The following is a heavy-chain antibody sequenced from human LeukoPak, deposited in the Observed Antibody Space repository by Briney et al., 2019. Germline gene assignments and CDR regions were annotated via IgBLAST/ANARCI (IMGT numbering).Heavy chain of an antibody. CDR2: ISGSGGST. V-gene: IGHV3-23*01. Sequence: PGGSLKLSLATSGFHFNSYSMGWVPQAPGEGPEGVPAISGSGGSTYYADSVKGRFTISRDNSKNTLYLQMNSLRAEDTAVYYCAKSVLSPYYYGMDVWGQGTTVTVSS. CDR1: GFHFNSYS. CDR3: AKSVLSPYYYGMDV. J-gene: IGHJ6*02. D-gene: IGHD2/OR15-2a*01.